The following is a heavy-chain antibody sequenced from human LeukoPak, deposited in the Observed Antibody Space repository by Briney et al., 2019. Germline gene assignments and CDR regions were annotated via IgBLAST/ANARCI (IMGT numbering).Heavy chain of an antibody. CDR1: GGSISSYY. CDR2: IYYSGST. D-gene: IGHD2-2*01. V-gene: IGHV4-59*08. Sequence: KPSETLSLTCTVSGGSISSYYWSWIRQPPGKGLEWIGYIYYSGSTNYNPSLKSRVTISVDTSKNQFSLKLSSVTAADTAVYYCARGQIVVPAARPNWFDPWGQGTLVTVSS. J-gene: IGHJ5*02. CDR3: ARGQIVVPAARPNWFDP.